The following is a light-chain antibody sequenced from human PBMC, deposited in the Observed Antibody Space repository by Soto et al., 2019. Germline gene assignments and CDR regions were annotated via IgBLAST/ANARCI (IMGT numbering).Light chain of an antibody. V-gene: IGLV2-14*01. CDR3: SSYRSGNTLV. Sequence: QSALTQPASVSGSPGQSITISCTGTSSDVGGYNYVSWFQQHPGKAPKLMIYEVSNRPSGVSNRFSGSKSVNTASLTISGLQAEDEADYYCSSYRSGNTLVFGGGTQLTVL. CDR2: EVS. J-gene: IGLJ2*01. CDR1: SSDVGGYNY.